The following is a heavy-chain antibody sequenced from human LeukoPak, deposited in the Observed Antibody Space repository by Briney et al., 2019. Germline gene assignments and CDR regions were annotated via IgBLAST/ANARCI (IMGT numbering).Heavy chain of an antibody. CDR3: ARESWISSADEVC. CDR1: GFSFSHYA. V-gene: IGHV3-23*01. CDR2: LRGDGET. J-gene: IGHJ4*02. D-gene: IGHD2-2*03. Sequence: GGSLRLSCAASGFSFSHYAMSWVRQAPARGLEWVSSLRGDGETFYADSVKGRFTLSRDDSRNTVYLQLNNLRVDDTAVYYCARESWISSADEVCWDQGTLVSVS.